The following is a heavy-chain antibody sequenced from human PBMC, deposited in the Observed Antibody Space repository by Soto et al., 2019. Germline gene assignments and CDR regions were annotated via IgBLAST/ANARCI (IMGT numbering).Heavy chain of an antibody. Sequence: EVQLLESGGGLVQPGGSLRLSCAASGFTFSSYAMSWVRQAPGKGLEWVSAISGSGGSTYYADSVKGRFTISRDNSKNKLYQQMNSVRAEDTAVYYCESSHCGGDCSGYYYCYGMDVWGQGTTVTVSS. CDR1: GFTFSSYA. D-gene: IGHD2-21*02. J-gene: IGHJ6*02. V-gene: IGHV3-23*01. CDR2: ISGSGGST. CDR3: ESSHCGGDCSGYYYCYGMDV.